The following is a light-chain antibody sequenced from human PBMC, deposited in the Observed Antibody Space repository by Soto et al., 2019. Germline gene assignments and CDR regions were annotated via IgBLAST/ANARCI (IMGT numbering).Light chain of an antibody. CDR1: QSVSSN. J-gene: IGKJ1*01. V-gene: IGKV3-15*01. CDR2: GAS. Sequence: EIVMTQSPATLSVSPGERAILSCRASQSVSSNLAWYQQKPGQAPRLLIYGASTRATAIPARFSGSGSGTEFTLTISSLQSEDFAVYYCQQYGSSSWTFGQGTKVEIK. CDR3: QQYGSSSWT.